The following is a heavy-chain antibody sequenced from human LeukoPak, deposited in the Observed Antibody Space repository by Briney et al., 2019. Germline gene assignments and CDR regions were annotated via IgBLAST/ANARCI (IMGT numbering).Heavy chain of an antibody. CDR1: GYTFTSYD. J-gene: IGHJ4*02. D-gene: IGHD6-6*01. CDR3: ARGSRCSSSSPGDY. V-gene: IGHV1-8*01. Sequence: GASVKVSCKASGYTFTSYDINWVRQATGQGLEWMGWMNPNSGNTGYAQKFQGRVTMTRNTSISTAYMELSSLRSEDTAVYYCARGSRCSSSSPGDYWGQGTLVTVSS. CDR2: MNPNSGNT.